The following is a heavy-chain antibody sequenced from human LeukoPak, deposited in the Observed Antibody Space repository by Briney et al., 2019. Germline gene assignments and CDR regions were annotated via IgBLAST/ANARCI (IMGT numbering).Heavy chain of an antibody. CDR1: VYTFTSYD. Sequence: ASVKVSCKASVYTFTSYDISWVRQAPGQGLEWMGWISAYNGNTNYAQKLQGRVTMTRDMSTSTVYMELSSLRSEDTAVYYCARATPIRRWFDPWGQGTLVTVSS. D-gene: IGHD3-3*01. CDR2: ISAYNGNT. J-gene: IGHJ5*02. V-gene: IGHV1-18*01. CDR3: ARATPIRRWFDP.